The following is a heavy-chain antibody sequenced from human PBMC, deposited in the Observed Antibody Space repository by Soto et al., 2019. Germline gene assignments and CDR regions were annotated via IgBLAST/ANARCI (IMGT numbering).Heavy chain of an antibody. CDR2: ISGSGGST. D-gene: IGHD3-10*01. V-gene: IGHV3-23*01. CDR1: GFTFSSYA. J-gene: IGHJ4*02. CDR3: VKTYYYGSQKYYLDY. Sequence: GGSLRLSCAASGFTFSSYAMSWVRQAPGKGLEWVSAISGSGGSTYYADSVKGRFTISRDNSKNTVYLQMSSLRAEDTAVYYCVKTYYYGSQKYYLDYWGQGTLVTVSS.